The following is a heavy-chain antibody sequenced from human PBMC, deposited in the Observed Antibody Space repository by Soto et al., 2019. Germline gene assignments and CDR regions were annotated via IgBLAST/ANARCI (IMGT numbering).Heavy chain of an antibody. J-gene: IGHJ4*02. CDR2: IYHSGST. CDR3: AAGGGLPRYY. CDR1: GGSISSGGYS. V-gene: IGHV4-30-2*01. Sequence: SETLSLTCAVSGGSISSGGYSWSWIRQPPGKGLEWIGYIYHSGSTYYNPSLKSRVTISVDRSKNQFSLKLSSVTAADTAVYYCAAGGGLPRYYWGQGTLVTAPQ. D-gene: IGHD5-12*01.